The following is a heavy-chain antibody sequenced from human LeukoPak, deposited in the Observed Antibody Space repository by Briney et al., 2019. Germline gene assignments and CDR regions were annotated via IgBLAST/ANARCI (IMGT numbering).Heavy chain of an antibody. J-gene: IGHJ5*02. CDR3: ARASYSGYHRARWFDP. CDR2: IYYSGST. D-gene: IGHD3-22*01. V-gene: IGHV4-59*01. Sequence: SGTLSLTCAVSGGSISSYYWSWIRQPPGKGLEWIGYIYYSGSTNYNPSLKSRVTISVDTSKNQFSLKLSSVTAADTAVYYCARASYSGYHRARWFDPWGQGTLVTVSS. CDR1: GGSISSYY.